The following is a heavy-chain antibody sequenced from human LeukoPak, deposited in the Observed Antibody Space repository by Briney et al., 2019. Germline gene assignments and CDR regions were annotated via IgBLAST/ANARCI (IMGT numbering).Heavy chain of an antibody. CDR3: ATGLVQNYYYYMDV. J-gene: IGHJ6*03. V-gene: IGHV3-23*01. CDR1: GFTFNNYA. CDR2: ISGGGETT. Sequence: GGSLRLSCAASGFTFNNYAMNWVRQAPGKGLEWVSSISGGGETTYYADSAKGRFTISRDNSQNTLYLQMSSLRAEDTAVYYCATGLVQNYYYYMDVWGKGTTVTVSS. D-gene: IGHD3/OR15-3a*01.